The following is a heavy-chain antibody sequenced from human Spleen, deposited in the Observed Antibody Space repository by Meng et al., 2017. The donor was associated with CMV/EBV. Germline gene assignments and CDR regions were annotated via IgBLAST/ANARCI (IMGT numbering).Heavy chain of an antibody. CDR3: ARAPGNYYGSGGHARPRWRYGMDV. Sequence: ISWVRQAPGQGLEWMGGIIPILGIANYAQKFQGRVTITADKSTSTAYMELSSLRSEDTAVYYCARAPGNYYGSGGHARPRWRYGMDVWGQGTTVTVSS. V-gene: IGHV1-69*10. J-gene: IGHJ6*02. CDR2: IIPILGIA. D-gene: IGHD3-10*01.